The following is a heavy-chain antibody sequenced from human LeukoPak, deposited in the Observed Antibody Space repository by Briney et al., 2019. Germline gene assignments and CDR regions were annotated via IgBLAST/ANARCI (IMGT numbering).Heavy chain of an antibody. CDR3: ARGTMGNFDY. Sequence: GGSLRLSFAASGFTFSSYAMHWVRQAPGKGLEWVAVISYDGSNKYYADSVKGRFTISRDNSKNTLYLQMNSLRAEDTAVYYCARGTMGNFDYWGQGTLVTVSS. J-gene: IGHJ4*02. CDR1: GFTFSSYA. CDR2: ISYDGSNK. V-gene: IGHV3-30-3*01. D-gene: IGHD3-10*01.